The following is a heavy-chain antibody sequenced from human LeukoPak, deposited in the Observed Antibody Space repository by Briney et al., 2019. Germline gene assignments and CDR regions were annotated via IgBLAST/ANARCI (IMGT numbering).Heavy chain of an antibody. CDR1: GFTFSNYA. J-gene: IGHJ6*02. CDR3: AKRSPRDYYYNMDV. CDR2: ILESGGST. V-gene: IGHV3-23*01. Sequence: PGGSLRLSCAASGFTFSNYAMSWVRQAPGKGLEWVPAILESGGSTYYADSVKGRFTISRGNSKNTLYLQMNSLRAEDTAVYYCAKRSPRDYYYNMDVWGQGTTVTVSS.